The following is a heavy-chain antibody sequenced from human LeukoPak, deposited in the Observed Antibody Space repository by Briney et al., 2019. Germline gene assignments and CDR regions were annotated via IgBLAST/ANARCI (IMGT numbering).Heavy chain of an antibody. CDR3: AREGRFLEWFEADYYYYYMDV. V-gene: IGHV4-4*07. D-gene: IGHD3-3*01. Sequence: PSETLSLTCTVSGGSISSYYWSWIRQPAGKGLEWIGRIYTSGSTNYNPSLKSRVTMSVGTSKNQFSLKLSSVTAADTAVYYCAREGRFLEWFEADYYYYYMDVWGKGTTVTVSS. CDR1: GGSISSYY. J-gene: IGHJ6*03. CDR2: IYTSGST.